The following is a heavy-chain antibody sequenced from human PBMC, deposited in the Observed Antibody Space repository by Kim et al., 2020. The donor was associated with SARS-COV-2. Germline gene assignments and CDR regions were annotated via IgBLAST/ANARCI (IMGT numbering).Heavy chain of an antibody. CDR1: GGTFSSYA. V-gene: IGHV1-69*13. Sequence: SVKVSCKASGGTFSSYAISWVRQAPGQGLEWMGGIIPIFGTANYAQKFQGRVTITADESTSTAYMELSSLRSEDTAVYYCARAGVEYCSGGSCPNWFDPWGQGTLVTVSS. D-gene: IGHD2-15*01. CDR2: IIPIFGTA. CDR3: ARAGVEYCSGGSCPNWFDP. J-gene: IGHJ5*02.